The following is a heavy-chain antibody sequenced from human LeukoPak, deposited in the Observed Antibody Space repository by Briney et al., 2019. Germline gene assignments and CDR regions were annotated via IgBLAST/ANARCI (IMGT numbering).Heavy chain of an antibody. CDR3: ARDRAAAD. D-gene: IGHD6-25*01. CDR1: GGSIISSNYY. V-gene: IGHV4-39*07. Sequence: SETLSLTCTVSGGSIISSNYYWGWIRQPPGKGLEWIGSIYYSGSIYYNPSLRSRVTISVDKSKNQFSLKLSSVTAADTAVYYCARDRAAADWGQGTLVTVSS. CDR2: IYYSGSI. J-gene: IGHJ4*02.